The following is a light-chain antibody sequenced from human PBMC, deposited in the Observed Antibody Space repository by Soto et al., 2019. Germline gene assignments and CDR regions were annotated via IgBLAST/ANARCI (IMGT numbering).Light chain of an antibody. CDR2: GAS. Sequence: IVMTQSRATLSVSPGERATLSCRASQCVSSNLAWYQQKPGQAPRLLIYGASTRATGIPARFSGSGSGTEFTVTISSLQSEDFAVYHCQQYNNWPPLFTFGPGTKVDIK. J-gene: IGKJ3*01. V-gene: IGKV3-15*01. CDR1: QCVSSN. CDR3: QQYNNWPPLFT.